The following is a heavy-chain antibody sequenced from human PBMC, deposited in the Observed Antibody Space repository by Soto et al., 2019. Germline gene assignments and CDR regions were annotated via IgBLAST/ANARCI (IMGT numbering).Heavy chain of an antibody. CDR1: GFTFSSYK. J-gene: IGHJ4*02. CDR2: ISSSGSTI. V-gene: IGHV3-48*03. D-gene: IGHD3-22*01. CDR3: ARCLIQYYYDSSGYDY. Sequence: GGSLRLSCAASGFTFSSYKMNWVRQAPGKGLEWVSYISSSGSTIYYADSVKGRFTISRDNAKNSLYLQMNSLRAEDTAVYYCARCLIQYYYDSSGYDYWGQGTLVTVSS.